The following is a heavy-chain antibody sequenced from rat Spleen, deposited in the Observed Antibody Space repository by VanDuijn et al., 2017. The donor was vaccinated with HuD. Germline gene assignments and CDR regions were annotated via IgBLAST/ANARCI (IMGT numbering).Heavy chain of an antibody. J-gene: IGHJ2*01. Sequence: EVQLVESGGGLVQPGRSLKLSCAASGLTFSDYNMAWVRQVPKKGLEWVAIIIYDGSRTYYRDSVKGRFTISRDNAKSTLYLQMDSLRSEDTATYYCATVNYYSSYDYWGQGVMVTVSS. CDR2: IIYDGSRT. CDR3: ATVNYYSSYDY. D-gene: IGHD1-2*01. V-gene: IGHV5S10*01. CDR1: GLTFSDYN.